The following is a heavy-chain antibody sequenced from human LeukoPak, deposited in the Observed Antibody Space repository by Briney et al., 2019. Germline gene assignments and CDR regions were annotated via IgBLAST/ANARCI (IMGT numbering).Heavy chain of an antibody. D-gene: IGHD2-2*01. J-gene: IGHJ4*02. CDR2: ISAYNGNT. CDR1: GYTFTSYG. CDR3: ARDARDIVVVPAAMMGGY. V-gene: IGHV1-18*01. Sequence: ASVKVSCKASGYTFTSYGINWVRQAPGQGLEWMGWISAYNGNTNYAQKLQGRVTMTTDTSTSTAYMELRSLRSDDTAVYYCARDARDIVVVPAAMMGGYWGQGTLVTVSS.